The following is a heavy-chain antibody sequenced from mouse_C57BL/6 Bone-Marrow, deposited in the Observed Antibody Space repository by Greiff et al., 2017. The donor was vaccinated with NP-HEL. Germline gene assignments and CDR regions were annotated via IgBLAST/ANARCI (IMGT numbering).Heavy chain of an antibody. D-gene: IGHD1-1*02. CDR3: AREDYFSFAY. CDR1: GYTFTSYW. CDR2: IHPNIGST. J-gene: IGHJ3*01. Sequence: VQLQQPGAELVKPGASVKLSCKASGYTFTSYWMHWVKQRPGQGLEWIGMIHPNIGSTNYNEKFKSKATLTVDKSSSTAYMQLSSLTSEDSAVYYCAREDYFSFAYWGQGTLVTVSA. V-gene: IGHV1-64*01.